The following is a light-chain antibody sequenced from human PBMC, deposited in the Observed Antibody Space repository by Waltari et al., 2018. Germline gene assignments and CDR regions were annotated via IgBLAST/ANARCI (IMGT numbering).Light chain of an antibody. CDR3: QVWDDTRDQPV. J-gene: IGLJ2*01. CDR1: NIRDKT. Sequence: SYVLTQPPSVSVAPGKTARISCAGQNIRDKTVYWYQQKPGQAPGVVIYDSTVRPSGIPDRFAGSDPATLTIARVEAGDEADYYCQVWDDTRDQPVFGGGTRLTV. CDR2: DST. V-gene: IGLV3-21*03.